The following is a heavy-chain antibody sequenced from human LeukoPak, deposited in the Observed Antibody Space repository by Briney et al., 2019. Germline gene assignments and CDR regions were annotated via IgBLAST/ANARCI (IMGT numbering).Heavy chain of an antibody. J-gene: IGHJ6*02. CDR2: IKQDGSEK. CDR1: GFTFSSYW. Sequence: GGSLRLSCAASGFTFSSYWMSWVRQAPGKGLEWVANIKQDGSEKYYVDSVKGRFTISRDNAKNSLYLQMNSLRAEDTAVYYCARERCSSTSCYAYYYYYGMDVWGQGTTVTVSS. CDR3: ARERCSSTSCYAYYYYYGMDV. D-gene: IGHD2-2*01. V-gene: IGHV3-7*01.